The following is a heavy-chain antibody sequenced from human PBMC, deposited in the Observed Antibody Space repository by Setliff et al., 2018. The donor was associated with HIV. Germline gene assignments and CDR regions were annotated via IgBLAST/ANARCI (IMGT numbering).Heavy chain of an antibody. CDR3: ARSLTGGAATRAFDI. D-gene: IGHD2-15*01. CDR1: GYTFTSYA. V-gene: IGHV1-8*02. Sequence: ASVKVSCKASGYTFTSYAMHWVRQAPGQRLEWMGWMNPNSGNTGYAQKFQGRVTMTRNTSISTAYMELSSLRSEDTAVYYCARSLTGGAATRAFDIWGQGTMVTVSS. J-gene: IGHJ3*02. CDR2: MNPNSGNT.